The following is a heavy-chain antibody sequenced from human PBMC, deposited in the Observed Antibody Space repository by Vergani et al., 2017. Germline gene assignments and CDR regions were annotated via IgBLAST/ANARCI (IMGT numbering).Heavy chain of an antibody. D-gene: IGHD2-21*01. CDR1: GYSIGSGFY. Sequence: QLRLEEPPPLLVYPSETLSLTCSVSGYSIGSGFYWAWIRQSPGEGLQWLTSIHNRGKTYHNPSLKSRVSVSLDTSKNRFSLNLTSVTATDSAVYYCARSQGDYWYFDLWGPGSLVTVSS. V-gene: IGHV4-38-2*01. CDR2: IHNRGKT. J-gene: IGHJ2*01. CDR3: ARSQGDYWYFDL.